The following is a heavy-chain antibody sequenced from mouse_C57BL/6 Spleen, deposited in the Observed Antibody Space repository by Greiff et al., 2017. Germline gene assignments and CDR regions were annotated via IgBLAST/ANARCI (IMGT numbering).Heavy chain of an antibody. Sequence: EVQLQQSGPELVKPGASVKISCKASGYTFTDYYMNWVKQSPGKSLEWIGDINPTNGGTSYNQKFKGKATLTVDKSSSTAYMGLRNLTSEDYAVYYCESRGLSLEPYSFDYWGQGTTLTVSS. J-gene: IGHJ2*01. D-gene: IGHD3-3*01. CDR1: GYTFTDYY. CDR3: ESRGLSLEPYSFDY. CDR2: INPTNGGT. V-gene: IGHV1-26*01.